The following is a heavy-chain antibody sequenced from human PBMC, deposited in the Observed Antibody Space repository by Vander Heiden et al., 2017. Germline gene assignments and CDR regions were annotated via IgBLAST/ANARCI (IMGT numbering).Heavy chain of an antibody. CDR2: INVNNGDT. CDR1: GYPFSNCG. V-gene: IGHV1-18*01. D-gene: IGHD6-19*01. J-gene: IGHJ4*02. Sequence: QVQLVQSGGEVKKPGASVKVSCKAAGYPFSNCGITWVRQAPGQGLEWMGWINVNNGDTRYLQTFQGRVTLTTDTSTNTAYLELRSLRSDDTALYYCARDPAYSSGFLDHWGQGTLLTVSS. CDR3: ARDPAYSSGFLDH.